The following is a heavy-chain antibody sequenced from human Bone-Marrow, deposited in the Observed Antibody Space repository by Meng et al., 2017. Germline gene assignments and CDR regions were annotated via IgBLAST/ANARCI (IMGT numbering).Heavy chain of an antibody. CDR3: ARGLAAAGADAFDI. CDR2: IWYDGSNK. J-gene: IGHJ3*02. V-gene: IGHV3-33*01. D-gene: IGHD6-13*01. Sequence: GESLKISCAASGFTFSSYGMHWVRQAPGKGLEWVAVIWYDGSNKYYADSVKGRFTISRDNSKNTLYLQMNSLRAEDTAVYYCARGLAAAGADAFDIWGQGTQVTVSS. CDR1: GFTFSSYG.